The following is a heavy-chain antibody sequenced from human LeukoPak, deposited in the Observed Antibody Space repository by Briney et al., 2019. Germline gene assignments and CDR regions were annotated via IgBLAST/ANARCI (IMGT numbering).Heavy chain of an antibody. CDR2: IGSTSSTI. J-gene: IGHJ6*02. Sequence: GRSLRLSCAASGFTFSSYSMNWVRQAPGKGLEWVSYIGSTSSTIYYADSVKGRFTISRDNAKNSLYLQMNSLRDEDTAVYYCASWRPGPRDSYGMDVWGQGTTVTVSS. CDR3: ASWRPGPRDSYGMDV. CDR1: GFTFSSYS. D-gene: IGHD2-2*01. V-gene: IGHV3-48*02.